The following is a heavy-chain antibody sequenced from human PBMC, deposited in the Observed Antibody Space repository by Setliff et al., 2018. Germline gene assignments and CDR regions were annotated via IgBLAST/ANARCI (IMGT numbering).Heavy chain of an antibody. CDR2: INPNSGDT. J-gene: IGHJ6*03. V-gene: IGHV1-2*02. Sequence: ASVKVSCKASGYAFGAHYIHWVRQAPGQGFEWMGWINPNSGDTNYAQEFQGRVTMTRDTSISTAYMELSRLRSDDTAVYYCARDRVPITMIVVVTPNYYMDVWGKGTTVTVSS. D-gene: IGHD3-22*01. CDR3: ARDRVPITMIVVVTPNYYMDV. CDR1: GYAFGAHY.